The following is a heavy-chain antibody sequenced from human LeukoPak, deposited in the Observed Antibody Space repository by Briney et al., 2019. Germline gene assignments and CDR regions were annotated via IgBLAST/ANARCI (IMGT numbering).Heavy chain of an antibody. CDR3: VKVGAGGGGAFDI. D-gene: IGHD3-16*01. Sequence: GGSLRLSCSASGFTFSNYAMHWVRQAPGKGLEYVSAISSSGGSTYYADSVKGRFTISRDNSKNTLYLQMSSLRAEDTAVYYCVKVGAGGGGAFDIWGQGTMVTVSS. CDR2: ISSSGGST. CDR1: GFTFSNYA. J-gene: IGHJ3*02. V-gene: IGHV3-64D*09.